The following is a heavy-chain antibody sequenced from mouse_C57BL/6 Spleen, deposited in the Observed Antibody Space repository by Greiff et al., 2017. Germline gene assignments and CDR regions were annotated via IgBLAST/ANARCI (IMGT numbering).Heavy chain of an antibody. CDR3: ARADYYGSSYPYAMDY. V-gene: IGHV1-64*01. CDR2: IHPNSGST. Sequence: QVQLQQPGAELVKPGASVKLSCKASGYTFTSYWMHWVKQRPGQGLEWIGMIHPNSGSTNYNEKFKSKATLTVDKSSSSAYMQLSSLTSEDSAVYYCARADYYGSSYPYAMDYWGQGTSVTVSS. J-gene: IGHJ4*01. D-gene: IGHD1-1*01. CDR1: GYTFTSYW.